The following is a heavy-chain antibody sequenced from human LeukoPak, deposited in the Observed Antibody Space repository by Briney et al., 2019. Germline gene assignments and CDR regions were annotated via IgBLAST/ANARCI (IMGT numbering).Heavy chain of an antibody. Sequence: GGSLRLSCVASGFTFNNYAMSWVRQAPGKGLEWVSSISGSGDGTYYVDSVKGRFTISRDNSRNTLYLQMNSLRAEDTAVYYCAQIYDTVDYWGQGTLVTVSS. CDR2: ISGSGDGT. J-gene: IGHJ4*02. CDR1: GFTFNNYA. V-gene: IGHV3-23*01. D-gene: IGHD3-22*01. CDR3: AQIYDTVDY.